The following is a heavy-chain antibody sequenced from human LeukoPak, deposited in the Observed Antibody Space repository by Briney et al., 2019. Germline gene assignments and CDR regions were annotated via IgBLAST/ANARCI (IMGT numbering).Heavy chain of an antibody. CDR2: ISTSSSYI. Sequence: PGGSLRLSCAASGFTLSSYSMNWVRQAPGKGLEWVSSISTSSSYIYYADSVKGRFTISRDNAKGSLYLQMNSLRAEDTAVYYCARDISACSTSCYGVDYWGQGTLVTVSS. D-gene: IGHD2-2*01. CDR3: ARDISACSTSCYGVDY. J-gene: IGHJ4*02. CDR1: GFTLSSYS. V-gene: IGHV3-21*01.